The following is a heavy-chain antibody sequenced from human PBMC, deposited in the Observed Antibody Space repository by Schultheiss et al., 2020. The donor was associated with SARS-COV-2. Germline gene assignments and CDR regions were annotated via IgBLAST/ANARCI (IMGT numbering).Heavy chain of an antibody. CDR3: AKPFFGVVIDSLDY. Sequence: GGSLRLSCAASGFTVSSNYMSWVRQAPGKGLEWVSVIYSGGSTYYADSVKGRFTISRDNSKNTLYLQMNSLRAEDTAVYYCAKPFFGVVIDSLDYWGQGTLVTVSS. CDR2: IYSGGST. CDR1: GFTVSSNY. J-gene: IGHJ4*02. V-gene: IGHV3-53*01. D-gene: IGHD3-3*01.